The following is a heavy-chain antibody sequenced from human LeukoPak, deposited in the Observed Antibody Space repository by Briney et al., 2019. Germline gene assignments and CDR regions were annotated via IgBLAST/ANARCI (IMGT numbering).Heavy chain of an antibody. CDR3: VRNWGEDY. CDR2: INTDGTST. Sequence: GGSLRLSCAASGFTFSSYCMSWVRQTPGKGLVWVANINTDGTSTNYADSVKGRFAISRDNAKNTLYLQMDSLRAEDTAIYYCVRNWGEDYWGQGTLVTVSS. D-gene: IGHD7-27*01. J-gene: IGHJ4*02. V-gene: IGHV3-74*01. CDR1: GFTFSSYC.